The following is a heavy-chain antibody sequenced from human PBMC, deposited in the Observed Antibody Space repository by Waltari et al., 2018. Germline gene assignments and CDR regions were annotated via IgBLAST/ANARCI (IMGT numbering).Heavy chain of an antibody. CDR2: ISGSGGST. V-gene: IGHV3-23*01. CDR1: GFTFSSYA. D-gene: IGHD6-13*01. Sequence: EVQLLESGGGLVQPGGSLRLSCAASGFTFSSYAMSWVRPAPGKWLEWVSAISGSGGSTYYADSVKGRFTISRDNSKNTLYLQMNSLRAEDTAVYYCAKPLQQLVLYSPEDYWGQGTLVTVSS. CDR3: AKPLQQLVLYSPEDY. J-gene: IGHJ4*02.